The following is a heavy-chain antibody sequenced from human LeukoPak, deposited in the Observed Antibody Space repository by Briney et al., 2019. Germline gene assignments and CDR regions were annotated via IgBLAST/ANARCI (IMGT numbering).Heavy chain of an antibody. Sequence: GGSLRLSCAASGFTFSSYSMNWVRQAPGKGLEWVSSISSSSYIYYADSVKGRFTISRDNAKNSLYLQMNSLRAEDTAVYYCASLDSSGYSDFDYWGQGTLVTVSS. V-gene: IGHV3-21*01. CDR3: ASLDSSGYSDFDY. J-gene: IGHJ4*02. CDR2: ISSSSYI. D-gene: IGHD3-22*01. CDR1: GFTFSSYS.